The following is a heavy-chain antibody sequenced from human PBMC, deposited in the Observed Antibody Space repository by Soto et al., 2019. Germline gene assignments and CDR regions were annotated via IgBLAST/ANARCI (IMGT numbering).Heavy chain of an antibody. V-gene: IGHV5-10-1*01. CDR2: IDPRDSYT. CDR3: AREKSDLELFNWLDP. J-gene: IGHJ5*02. Sequence: GESLKISCEASGYSFTTYWISWVRQMPGKGLEWMGAIDPRDSYTKYSPSFQGHVTISVDKSISTAYLQWNSLKASDTAIYYCAREKSDLELFNWLDPWGQGTLVTVS. CDR1: GYSFTTYW. D-gene: IGHD1-7*01.